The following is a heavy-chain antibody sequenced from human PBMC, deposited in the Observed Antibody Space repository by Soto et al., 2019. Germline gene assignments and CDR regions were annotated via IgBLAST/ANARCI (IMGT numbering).Heavy chain of an antibody. Sequence: PGGSLRLSCAASGFTLRSYRMNWVRQAPGKGLEWVSSISSSSSYIYYADSVKGRFTISRDNAKNSLYLQMNSLRAEDTAVYYCARAALGTIFGVVIDYWGQGTLVTVSS. D-gene: IGHD3-3*01. CDR1: GFTLRSYR. CDR2: ISSSSSYI. J-gene: IGHJ4*02. V-gene: IGHV3-21*01. CDR3: ARAALGTIFGVVIDY.